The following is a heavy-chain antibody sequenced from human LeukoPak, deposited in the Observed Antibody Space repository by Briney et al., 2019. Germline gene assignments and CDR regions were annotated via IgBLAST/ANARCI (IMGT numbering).Heavy chain of an antibody. CDR3: ARLGDVSTMIVGY. Sequence: SETLSLTCTVSGGSISSSSYYWGWIRQPPGKGLEWIGSIYYSGSTYYNPSLKSRVTISVDTSKNQFSLKLSSVTAADTAVYYCARLGDVSTMIVGYWGQGTLVTVSS. CDR2: IYYSGST. J-gene: IGHJ4*02. V-gene: IGHV4-39*01. CDR1: GGSISSSSYY. D-gene: IGHD3-22*01.